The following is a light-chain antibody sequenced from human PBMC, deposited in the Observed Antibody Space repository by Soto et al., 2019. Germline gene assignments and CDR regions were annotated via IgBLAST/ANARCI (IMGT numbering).Light chain of an antibody. J-gene: IGKJ4*01. CDR3: QQSYSNPLT. CDR2: AAS. CDR1: QNISNY. Sequence: DIQMTQSPSSLSASVGDRVTITCRASQNISNYLNWYQQKPGKAPKLLIYAASSLQSGVPSRFSGSGSGADFTLTFSSLQPEDFATYYCQQSYSNPLTVGGGTKVEIK. V-gene: IGKV1-39*01.